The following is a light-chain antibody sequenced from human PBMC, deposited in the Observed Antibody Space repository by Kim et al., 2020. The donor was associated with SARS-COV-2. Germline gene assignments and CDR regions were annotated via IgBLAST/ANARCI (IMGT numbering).Light chain of an antibody. CDR3: LLSYSGAWV. CDR1: TGPVTSTHY. Sequence: PGETVTLTCGSSTGPVTSTHYPYWFQQRPGQAPRTLISDTNNTHSWTPARFSGSLLGDKAALTLSGAQPEDEADYYCLLSYSGAWVFGGGTQLTVL. V-gene: IGLV7-46*01. J-gene: IGLJ3*02. CDR2: DTN.